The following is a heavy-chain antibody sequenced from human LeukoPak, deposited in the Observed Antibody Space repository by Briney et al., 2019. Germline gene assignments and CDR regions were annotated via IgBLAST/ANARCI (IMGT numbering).Heavy chain of an antibody. Sequence: PGGSLRLSCAVSGFTLDNTAMCWVRQAPGKGLEWISGISRMGFTTYYADSVNGRFTISRDTSKNTLYLQMDTLRPEDTALYYCAKEEVPNDYWGQGTLVTVSS. CDR3: AKEEVPNDY. V-gene: IGHV3-23*01. CDR2: ISRMGFTT. J-gene: IGHJ4*02. CDR1: GFTLDNTA.